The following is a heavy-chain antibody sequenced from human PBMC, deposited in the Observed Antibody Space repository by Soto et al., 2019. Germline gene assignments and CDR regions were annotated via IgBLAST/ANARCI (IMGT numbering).Heavy chain of an antibody. CDR2: IYYSGST. V-gene: IGHV4-30-4*01. Sequence: PAETLSLTCTVSGGSIVSGDYYCSCIRQPPGRGLEWIGYIYYSGSTYYNPSLKSRVTISVDTSKNQFSLKLSSVTAADTAVYYCARDIVVVPAARDNWFDPWGQGTLVTVSS. CDR1: GGSIVSGDYY. D-gene: IGHD2-2*01. J-gene: IGHJ5*02. CDR3: ARDIVVVPAARDNWFDP.